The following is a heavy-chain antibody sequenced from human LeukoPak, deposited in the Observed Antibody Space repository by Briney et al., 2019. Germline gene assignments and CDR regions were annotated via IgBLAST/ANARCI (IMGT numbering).Heavy chain of an antibody. D-gene: IGHD5-24*01. CDR2: INTKSGGT. J-gene: IGHJ3*02. CDR1: GYTFTVYY. Sequence: ASVKVSCKASGYTFTVYYMHWVRQAPGQGPEWMGWINTKSGGTKYAQKFQGRVTMTRDTSINTAYMELSSLTFDDTAVYYCASEEMATMAAGAFGIWGQGTMVTVSS. V-gene: IGHV1-2*02. CDR3: ASEEMATMAAGAFGI.